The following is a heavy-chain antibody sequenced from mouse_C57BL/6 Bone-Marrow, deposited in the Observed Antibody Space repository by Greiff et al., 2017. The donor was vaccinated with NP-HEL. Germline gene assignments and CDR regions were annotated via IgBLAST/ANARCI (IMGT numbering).Heavy chain of an antibody. CDR2: INPYNGGT. D-gene: IGHD1-1*01. CDR3: ARPYYGSRGWFAY. CDR1: GYTFTDYY. Sequence: EVQLVESGPVLVKPGASVKMSCKASGYTFTDYYMNWVKQSHGKSLEWIGVINPYNGGTSYNQKFKGKATLTVDKSSSTAYMELNSLTSEDSAVYYCARPYYGSRGWFAYWGQGTLVTVSA. J-gene: IGHJ3*01. V-gene: IGHV1-19*01.